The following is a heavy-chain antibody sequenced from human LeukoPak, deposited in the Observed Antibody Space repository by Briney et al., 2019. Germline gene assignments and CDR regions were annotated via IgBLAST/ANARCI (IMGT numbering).Heavy chain of an antibody. Sequence: PGGSLRLSCAASGFTFSSYGMHWVRQAPGEGLVWVSRINSDGSTTNYADSVKGRFTISRDNAKNTLYLQMNSLRAEDTAVYYCARAAIGAADYWGQGTLVTVSS. D-gene: IGHD3-3*01. V-gene: IGHV3-74*01. J-gene: IGHJ4*02. CDR3: ARAAIGAADY. CDR1: GFTFSSYG. CDR2: INSDGSTT.